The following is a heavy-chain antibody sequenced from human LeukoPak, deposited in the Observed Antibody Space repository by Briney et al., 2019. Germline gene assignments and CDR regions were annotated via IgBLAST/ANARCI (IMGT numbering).Heavy chain of an antibody. CDR3: SLLAVASPQDY. J-gene: IGHJ4*02. D-gene: IGHD6-19*01. CDR1: GFTFSTYE. CDR2: ISSSGSTV. V-gene: IGHV3-48*03. Sequence: GGSLRLSCAASGFTFSTYEMHWVRQAPGEGLEWVSDISSSGSTVYYADSVKGRFTTSRDNAKNFLYLQMHSLRAEDTAVYYCSLLAVASPQDYWGQGTLVTVSS.